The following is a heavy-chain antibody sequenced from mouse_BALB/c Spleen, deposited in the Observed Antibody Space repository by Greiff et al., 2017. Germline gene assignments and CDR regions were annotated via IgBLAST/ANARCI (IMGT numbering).Heavy chain of an antibody. Sequence: VQLVESGPSLVQPSQSLSITCTVSGFSLTSYGVHWVRQSPGKGLEWLGVIWRGGSTDYNAAFMSRLSITKDNSKSQVFFKMNSLQADDTAIYYCAKSPLYGSSLDWYFDVWGAGTTVTVSS. V-gene: IGHV2-5-1*01. CDR2: IWRGGST. D-gene: IGHD1-1*01. CDR3: AKSPLYGSSLDWYFDV. J-gene: IGHJ1*01. CDR1: GFSLTSYG.